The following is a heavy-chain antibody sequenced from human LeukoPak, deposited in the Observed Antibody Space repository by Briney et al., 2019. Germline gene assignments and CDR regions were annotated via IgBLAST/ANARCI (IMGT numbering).Heavy chain of an antibody. CDR3: ATLDFWSGYLYY. D-gene: IGHD3-3*01. CDR2: FDPKQGER. CDR1: GYTLNELS. Sequence: ASVNVSCKVSGYTLNELSMHWVRQAPGEGLEWVGGFDPKQGERIYAQQFQGRVTMTEDTYTDTPYMQLSSLRSEDTAVYYCATLDFWSGYLYYWGQGTLVTVPS. V-gene: IGHV1-24*01. J-gene: IGHJ4*02.